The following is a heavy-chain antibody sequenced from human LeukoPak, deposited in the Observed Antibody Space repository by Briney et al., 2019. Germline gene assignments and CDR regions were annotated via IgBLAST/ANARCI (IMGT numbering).Heavy chain of an antibody. CDR3: ARDREGLAYFDY. Sequence: ASVKVSGKASGYTFTVKFIHWVRQAPGQGLEWMGWIDPNSGGTDYAQKFRGRVTMTRDTSTSTAYMDLSSLISDDTAVYYCARDREGLAYFDYWGQGTLVTVSS. J-gene: IGHJ4*02. CDR2: IDPNSGGT. V-gene: IGHV1-2*02. D-gene: IGHD3/OR15-3a*01. CDR1: GYTFTVKF.